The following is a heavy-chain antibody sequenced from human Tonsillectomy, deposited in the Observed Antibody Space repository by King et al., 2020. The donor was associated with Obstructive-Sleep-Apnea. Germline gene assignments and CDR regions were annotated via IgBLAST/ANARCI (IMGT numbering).Heavy chain of an antibody. D-gene: IGHD2-2*01. CDR2: ISAYNGNT. J-gene: IGHJ4*02. V-gene: IGHV1-18*01. CDR1: GYTFTSYG. CDR3: AGRDCSSTSCSRYYFDY. Sequence: VQLVESGAEVKKPGASVKVSCKASGYTFTSYGIIWVRQAPGQGLEWMGWISAYNGNTNYAQKLQARVTMTTDTSTSTAYRELRSLRPDDTAVYYCAGRDCSSTSCSRYYFDYWGQGTLVTVSS.